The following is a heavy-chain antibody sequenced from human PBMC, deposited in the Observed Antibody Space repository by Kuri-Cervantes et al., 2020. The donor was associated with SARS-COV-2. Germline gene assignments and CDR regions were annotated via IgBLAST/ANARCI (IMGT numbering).Heavy chain of an antibody. V-gene: IGHV3-21*01. CDR1: GFTVRSNY. J-gene: IGHJ6*03. CDR2: ISGSGSYI. D-gene: IGHD2-21*01. CDR3: ARVAGEGPIYYYYMDV. Sequence: GESLKISCAASGFTVRSNYMNWVRQAPGKALQWVSSISGSGSYIYYADSVKGRFTVSRDSAKNSLYLQMNSLRGEDTAVYYCARVAGEGPIYYYYMDVWGKGTTVTVSS.